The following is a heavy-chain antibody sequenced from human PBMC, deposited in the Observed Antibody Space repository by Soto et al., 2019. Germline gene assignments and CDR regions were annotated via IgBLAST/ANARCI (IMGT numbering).Heavy chain of an antibody. D-gene: IGHD3-10*01. V-gene: IGHV3-15*01. CDR2: IKSKTDGGTT. J-gene: IGHJ1*01. CDR1: GFTFSNAW. CDR3: TTDLWKYGSGSYSTAEYFQH. Sequence: GGSLRLSCAASGFTFSNAWMSWVRQAPGKGLEWVGRIKSKTDGGTTDYAAPVKGRFTISRDDSKNTLYLQMNSLKTEDTAVYYCTTDLWKYGSGSYSTAEYFQHWGQGTLVTVSS.